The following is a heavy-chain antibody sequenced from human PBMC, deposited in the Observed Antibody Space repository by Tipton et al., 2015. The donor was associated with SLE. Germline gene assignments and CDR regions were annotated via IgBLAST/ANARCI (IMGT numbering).Heavy chain of an antibody. V-gene: IGHV1-69*06. CDR1: GGTFSSYA. J-gene: IGHJ6*03. D-gene: IGHD6-13*01. Sequence: QLVQSGAEVKKPGSSVKVSCKASGGTFSSYAISWVRQAPGQGLEWMGGIIPNFCTANYAQKFQDRVTITADKSTSTAYMELSSLRSEDTAVYYCAIGEQLHHYYYMDVWGKGTTVTVSS. CDR2: IIPNFCTA. CDR3: AIGEQLHHYYYMDV.